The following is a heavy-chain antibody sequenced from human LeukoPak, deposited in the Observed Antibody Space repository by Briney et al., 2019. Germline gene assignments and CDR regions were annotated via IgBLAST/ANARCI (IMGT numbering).Heavy chain of an antibody. Sequence: ASVKGSCKASGYTFTSYGISWVRQAPGQGLEWMGWISAYNGNTNYAQKLQGRVTMTTDTSTSTAYMELRSLRSDDTAVYYCARESGCSGGSCYRILDYWGQGTLVTVSS. CDR3: ARESGCSGGSCYRILDY. V-gene: IGHV1-18*01. J-gene: IGHJ4*02. CDR2: ISAYNGNT. D-gene: IGHD2-15*01. CDR1: GYTFTSYG.